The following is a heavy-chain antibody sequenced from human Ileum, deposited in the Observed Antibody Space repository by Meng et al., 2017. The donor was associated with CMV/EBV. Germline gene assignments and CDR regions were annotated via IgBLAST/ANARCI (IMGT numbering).Heavy chain of an antibody. CDR3: ARDGLSGRYFDY. V-gene: IGHV7-4-1*02. CDR1: GYTLPSNN. D-gene: IGHD1-26*01. J-gene: IGHJ4*02. CDR2: IDTNNGNP. Sequence: QVHLVQSGSEFKKPGASVKVSCKTSGYTLPSNNIIWVRQATGQGPEGMGWIDTNNGNPTYAQGFTGRFVFSLDTSVNTAYLQISSLKAEDTAVYYCARDGLSGRYFDYWGQGTLVTVSS.